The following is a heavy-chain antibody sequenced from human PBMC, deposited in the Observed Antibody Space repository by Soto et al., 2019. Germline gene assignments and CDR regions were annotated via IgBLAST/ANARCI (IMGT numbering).Heavy chain of an antibody. J-gene: IGHJ3*02. CDR2: ISAYNGNT. D-gene: IGHD6-13*01. CDR1: GYTFTSYG. CDR3: ARDSSSSWFYDAFDI. Sequence: QVQLVQSGAEVKKPGASVKVSCKASGYTFTSYGISWVRQAPGQGLEWMGWISAYNGNTNYAQKLQGRVTMTTATSTSTAYMELRSLISDDMAVYYCARDSSSSWFYDAFDIWGQGTMVTVSS. V-gene: IGHV1-18*03.